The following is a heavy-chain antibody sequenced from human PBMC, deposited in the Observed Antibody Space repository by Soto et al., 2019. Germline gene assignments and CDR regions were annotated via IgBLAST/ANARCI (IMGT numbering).Heavy chain of an antibody. CDR3: ARSVILTGGSYKGLIRLHYFDT. Sequence: SETLSLTCAVSGGSISSGGYSWSWIRQPPGKGLEWMGYISYSGSTQYNPSLKSRINISVDTSKNQFSLKLTSVTAADTAVYYCARSVILTGGSYKGLIRLHYFDTWGPGTLVTVSS. CDR1: GGSISSGGYS. D-gene: IGHD3-9*01. J-gene: IGHJ4*02. CDR2: ISYSGST. V-gene: IGHV4-31*11.